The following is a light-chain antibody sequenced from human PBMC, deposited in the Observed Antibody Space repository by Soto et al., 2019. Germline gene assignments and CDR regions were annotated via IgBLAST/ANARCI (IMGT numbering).Light chain of an antibody. CDR3: YQYDSSPWT. CDR1: QSVSDSY. V-gene: IGKV3-20*01. CDR2: DAS. J-gene: IGKJ1*01. Sequence: EIVMTQSPGTLSLSPGERATLSCRASQSVSDSYLAWYQQKPGQAPRLVIYDASSRATGIPDRFSGSGSGTDFTLTISRLEAEDFAVYFCYQYDSSPWTFGQGTKVDIK.